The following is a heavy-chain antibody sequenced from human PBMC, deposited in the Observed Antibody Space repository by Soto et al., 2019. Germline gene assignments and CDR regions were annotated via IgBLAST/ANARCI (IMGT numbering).Heavy chain of an antibody. V-gene: IGHV1-18*04. D-gene: IGHD3-3*01. CDR3: ARGITIFGVVIKALDY. CDR1: GYTFTSYG. CDR2: ISAYNGNT. J-gene: IGHJ4*02. Sequence: ASVKVSCKASGYTFTSYGISWVRQAPGQGPEWMGWISAYNGNTNYAQKLQGRVTITTDTSTSTAYMELRSLRSDDTAVYYCARGITIFGVVIKALDYWGPGTLLTVFS.